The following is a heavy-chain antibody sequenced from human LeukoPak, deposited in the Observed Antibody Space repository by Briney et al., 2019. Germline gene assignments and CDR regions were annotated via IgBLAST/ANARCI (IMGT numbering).Heavy chain of an antibody. CDR3: ARVVSSSSTFDY. CDR2: IYYSGST. J-gene: IGHJ4*02. V-gene: IGHV4-31*03. CDR1: GGSISSDGYY. D-gene: IGHD6-6*01. Sequence: PSQTLSLTCTVSGGSISSDGYYWSWIRQHPGTGLEWIGYIYYSGSTYYNPSLKSRVTISVDTSKNQFSLKLSSVTAADTAVYYCARVVSSSSTFDYWGQGTLVTVSS.